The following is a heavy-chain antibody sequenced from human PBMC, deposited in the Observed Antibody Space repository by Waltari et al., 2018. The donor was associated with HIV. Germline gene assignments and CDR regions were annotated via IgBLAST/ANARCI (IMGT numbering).Heavy chain of an antibody. CDR2: ISSSSSYI. CDR3: ARYTFRAVAGSLGAFEI. J-gene: IGHJ3*02. Sequence: EVRLVQSGEAVFKLGVSLRLSCGPLRIPGNPYSITWIRQAPGKGLEWVSSISSSSSYIYYADPVKGRFSISRDNAKNSLHLQMNNLRAEDTAVYYCARYTFRAVAGSLGAFEIWGQGTMVTVSS. CDR1: RIPGNPYS. V-gene: IGHV3-21*01. D-gene: IGHD2-15*01.